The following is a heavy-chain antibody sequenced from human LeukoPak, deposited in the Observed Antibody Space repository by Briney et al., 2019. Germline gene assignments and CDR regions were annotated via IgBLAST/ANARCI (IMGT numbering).Heavy chain of an antibody. J-gene: IGHJ4*02. V-gene: IGHV1-69*13. D-gene: IGHD2-2*01. CDR2: IIPIFGTA. CDR3: AGGGYCSSTSCYAYYFDY. Sequence: SVKVSCKASGGTFSSYAISWVRQAPGQGLEWMGGIIPIFGTANYAQKFQGRVTITADESTSTAYMELSSLRSEDTAVYYCAGGGYCSSTSCYAYYFDYWGQGTLVTVSS. CDR1: GGTFSSYA.